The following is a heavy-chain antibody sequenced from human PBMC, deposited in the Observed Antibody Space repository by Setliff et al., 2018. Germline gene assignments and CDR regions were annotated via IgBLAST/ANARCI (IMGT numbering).Heavy chain of an antibody. D-gene: IGHD3-10*01. J-gene: IGHJ4*02. V-gene: IGHV4-59*12. CDR3: ARESATIGEFPLYYFDK. Sequence: SETLSLTCTVSGGSISTYYWSWIRQPPGKGLEFIGYVYYSGTTNYDPSLKSRVTMSVDTSKNQFSLKLSSVTAADAAVYFCARESATIGEFPLYYFDKWGQGIPVTVSS. CDR2: VYYSGTT. CDR1: GGSISTYY.